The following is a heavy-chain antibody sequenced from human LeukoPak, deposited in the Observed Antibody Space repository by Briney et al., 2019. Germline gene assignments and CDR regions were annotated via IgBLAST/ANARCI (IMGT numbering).Heavy chain of an antibody. V-gene: IGHV1-2*06. Sequence: ASVKVSCKASGYTFTGYYMHWVRQAPGQGLEWMGRINPNSGGTNYAQKFQGRVTMTRDTSINTVYMELSRLRPDDTAVYYCARGRGVTDTQPWGQGTLVTVSS. CDR3: ARGRGVTDTQP. J-gene: IGHJ5*02. CDR1: GYTFTGYY. D-gene: IGHD1-20*01. CDR2: INPNSGGT.